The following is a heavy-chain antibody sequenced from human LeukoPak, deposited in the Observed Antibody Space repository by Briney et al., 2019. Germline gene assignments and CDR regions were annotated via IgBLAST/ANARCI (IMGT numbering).Heavy chain of an antibody. CDR3: ARGNLARAVDY. D-gene: IGHD2/OR15-2a*01. J-gene: IGHJ4*02. CDR2: IYYSGST. Sequence: SETLSLTCTVSGGSISSSSYYWGWIRQPPGKGLEWIGSIYYSGSTYYNPSLKSRVTISVDTSKNQFSLKLSSVTAADTAVYYCARGNLARAVDYWGQGTLVTVSS. V-gene: IGHV4-39*07. CDR1: GGSISSSSYY.